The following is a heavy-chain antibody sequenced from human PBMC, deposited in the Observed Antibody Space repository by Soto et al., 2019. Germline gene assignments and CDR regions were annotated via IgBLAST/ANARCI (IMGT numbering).Heavy chain of an antibody. Sequence: QVQLVESGGGVVQPGRSLRLSCAASGFTFSSYGMHWVRQAPGKGLEWVAVIWYDGSNKYYADSVKGRFTISRDNSKNTLYLQMTSLRADDTAVYYCAREVYRYYGMDVWGQGTTVTVSS. V-gene: IGHV3-33*01. D-gene: IGHD3-16*02. CDR2: IWYDGSNK. CDR3: AREVYRYYGMDV. J-gene: IGHJ6*02. CDR1: GFTFSSYG.